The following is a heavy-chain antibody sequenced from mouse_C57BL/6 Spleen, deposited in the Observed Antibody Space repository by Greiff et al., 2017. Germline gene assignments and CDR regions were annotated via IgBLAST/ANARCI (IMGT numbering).Heavy chain of an antibody. CDR1: GFSFNTYA. J-gene: IGHJ4*01. Sequence: VQLKESGGGLVQPKGSLKLSCAASGFSFNTYAMNWVRQAPGKGLEWVARIRSKSNNYATYYADSVKDRFTISRDDSESMLYLQMNNLKTEDTAMYYCVRVPSYYDYVGYAMDYWGQGTSVTVSS. CDR2: IRSKSNNYAT. CDR3: VRVPSYYDYVGYAMDY. D-gene: IGHD2-4*01. V-gene: IGHV10-1*01.